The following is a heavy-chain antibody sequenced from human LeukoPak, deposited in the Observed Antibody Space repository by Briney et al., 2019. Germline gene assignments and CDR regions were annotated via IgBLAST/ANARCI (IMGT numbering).Heavy chain of an antibody. CDR3: AKDWTDGSSWYGIFGY. CDR1: GFTFSSYA. CDR2: ISGSGDRA. J-gene: IGHJ4*02. D-gene: IGHD6-13*01. V-gene: IGHV3-23*01. Sequence: GGSLRPSCVASGFTFSSYAMGWVRQPPGKGLEWVSAISGSGDRAFYADSVKGRFTISRDNSMDTVYLQMNSLSAEDTALYYCAKDWTDGSSWYGIFGYWGQGSLVTVFS.